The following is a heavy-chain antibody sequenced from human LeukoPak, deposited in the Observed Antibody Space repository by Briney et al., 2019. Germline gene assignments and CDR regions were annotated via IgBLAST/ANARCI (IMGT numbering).Heavy chain of an antibody. CDR3: AGVDAAMPDAFDI. D-gene: IGHD5-18*01. J-gene: IGHJ3*02. Sequence: PGGSLRLSCAASGFTFSSYSMNWVRQAPGKGLEWVSYISSSSNPIYYADSVKGRFTISRDNSKNALYLQMDSLRADDTAVYYCAGVDAAMPDAFDIWGQGTTVTVSS. CDR1: GFTFSSYS. CDR2: ISSSSNPI. V-gene: IGHV3-48*01.